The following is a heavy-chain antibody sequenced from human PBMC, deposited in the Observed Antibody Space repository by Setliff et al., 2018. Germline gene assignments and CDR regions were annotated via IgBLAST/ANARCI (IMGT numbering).Heavy chain of an antibody. CDR1: GGSISRSSCL. J-gene: IGHJ5*02. V-gene: IGHV4-39*01. CDR2: MKSTGTT. Sequence: SETLSLTCTVSGGSISRSSCLWGWIRQPPGKGLEWIGNMKSTGTTYYAPSLKSRVTMSVDTSKNQFFLQLNSVTAADTAVYYCASNRAAMALDDPWGQGKLVTVSS. D-gene: IGHD5-18*01. CDR3: ASNRAAMALDDP.